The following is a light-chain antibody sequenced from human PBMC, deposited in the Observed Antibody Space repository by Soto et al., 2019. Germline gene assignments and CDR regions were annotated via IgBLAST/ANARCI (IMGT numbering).Light chain of an antibody. CDR3: QQYGTSQGLLT. J-gene: IGKJ3*01. CDR2: AAS. Sequence: EIVLSQSPDTLSLSPGERVTLSCRASQSISNAYLAWYQQKPGQAPRLLIYAASTRATGIPDRFSGSGSGAGFFLSITLLEPVDLAVYYCQQYGTSQGLLTFVYGTKVDI. CDR1: QSISNAY. V-gene: IGKV3-20*01.